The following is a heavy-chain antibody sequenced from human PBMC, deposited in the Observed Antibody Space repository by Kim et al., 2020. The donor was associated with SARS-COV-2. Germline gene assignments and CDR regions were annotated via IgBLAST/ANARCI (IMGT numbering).Heavy chain of an antibody. V-gene: IGHV4-39*01. Sequence: SETLSLTCTVSGGSISSSSYYWGWIRQPPGKGLEWIGSIYYSGSTYYNPSLKSRVTISVDTSKNQFSLKLSSVTAADTAVYYCARHLAEYSSSSAPFDYWGQGTLVTVSS. CDR2: IYYSGST. CDR3: ARHLAEYSSSSAPFDY. J-gene: IGHJ4*02. D-gene: IGHD6-6*01. CDR1: GGSISSSSYY.